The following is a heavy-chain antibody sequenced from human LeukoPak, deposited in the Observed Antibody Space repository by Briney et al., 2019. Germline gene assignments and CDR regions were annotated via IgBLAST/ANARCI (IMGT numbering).Heavy chain of an antibody. CDR3: ARTREGYMDV. CDR2: IYTSGST. CDR1: GGSISSYY. Sequence: KPSETLSLTCTVSGGSISSYYWSWIRQPPGKGLEWIGYIYTSGSTNYNPSLKSRVTISVDTSKNQFSLKLSSVTAADTAVYYCARTREGYMDVWGKGTTVTVSS. J-gene: IGHJ6*03. V-gene: IGHV4-4*09.